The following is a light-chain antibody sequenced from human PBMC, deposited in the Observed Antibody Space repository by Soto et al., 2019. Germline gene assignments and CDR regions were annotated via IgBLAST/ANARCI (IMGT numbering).Light chain of an antibody. J-gene: IGKJ1*01. Sequence: EIVLTQSPATLSVSPGERATLSCRASQSITTNLVWYQQKAGQAPRLLIYGASTRATGIPARFSGSGSGTEFTLSISSLQSEDFAVYYCQQYKKWPRTFGQGTKVDIK. CDR2: GAS. V-gene: IGKV3-15*01. CDR1: QSITTN. CDR3: QQYKKWPRT.